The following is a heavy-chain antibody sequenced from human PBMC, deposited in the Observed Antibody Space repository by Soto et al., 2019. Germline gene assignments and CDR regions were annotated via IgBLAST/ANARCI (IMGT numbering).Heavy chain of an antibody. Sequence: ASVKVSCKASGYTFTDYYMHWVRQAPGQGLEWMGWINPNSGGTNYAQKFQGRVTMTRDTSISTAYMELSRLRSDDTAVYYCARKLELRGSYYYYYDMDVWGQGTTVIVSS. J-gene: IGHJ6*02. CDR2: INPNSGGT. CDR3: ARKLELRGSYYYYYDMDV. D-gene: IGHD1-7*01. CDR1: GYTFTDYY. V-gene: IGHV1-2*02.